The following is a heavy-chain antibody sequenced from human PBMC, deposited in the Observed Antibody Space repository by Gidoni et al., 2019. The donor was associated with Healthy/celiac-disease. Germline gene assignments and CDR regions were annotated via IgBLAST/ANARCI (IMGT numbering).Heavy chain of an antibody. V-gene: IGHV3-30-3*01. CDR1: GFTFSSYA. CDR3: ASPHCSSTSCYFDY. J-gene: IGHJ4*02. CDR2: ISYDGSNK. Sequence: QVQLVESGGGVVQPGRSLRLSCAASGFTFSSYAMHWVRQAPGKGLEWVAVISYDGSNKYYADSVKGRFTISRDNSKNTLYLQMNSLRAEDTAVYYCASPHCSSTSCYFDYWGQGTLVTVSS. D-gene: IGHD2-2*01.